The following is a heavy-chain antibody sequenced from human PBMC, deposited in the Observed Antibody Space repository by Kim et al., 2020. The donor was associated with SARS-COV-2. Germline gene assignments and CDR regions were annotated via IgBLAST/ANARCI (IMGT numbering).Heavy chain of an antibody. D-gene: IGHD2-2*01. CDR2: IKQDVTDK. CDR1: GFSLGDYW. CDR3: ARWTSTSYY. J-gene: IGHJ4*02. Sequence: LSLTCAASGFSLGDYWMNWVRQAPGKGLEWVANIKQDVTDKHYVDSVKGRFTISRDNAKNSLYLQMNSLRAEDTAVYYCARWTSTSYYWGQGTLVTV. V-gene: IGHV3-7*01.